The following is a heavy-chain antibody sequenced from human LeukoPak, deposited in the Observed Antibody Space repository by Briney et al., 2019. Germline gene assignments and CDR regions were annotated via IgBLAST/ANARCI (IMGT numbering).Heavy chain of an antibody. CDR2: IYTSGST. J-gene: IGHJ4*02. D-gene: IGHD3-16*01. CDR1: GGSISSGSYY. V-gene: IGHV4-61*02. CDR3: ARDLRRGYFDY. Sequence: SETLSLTCTVSGGSISSGSYYWSWIRQPAGKGLEWIGRIYTSGSTNYNPSLKSRVTISVDTSKNQFSLKLSSVTAADTAVYYCARDLRRGYFDYWGQGTLVTVSS.